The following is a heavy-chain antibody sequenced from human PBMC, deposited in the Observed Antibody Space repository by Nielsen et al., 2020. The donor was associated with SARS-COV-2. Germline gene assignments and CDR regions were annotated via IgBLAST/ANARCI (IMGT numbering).Heavy chain of an antibody. Sequence: GESLKISCAASGFTFSSYSMNWVRQAPGKGLEWVSSISSSSSYIYYADSVKGRFTISRDNAKNSLYLQMNSLRAEDTAVYYCARTRDGYIPFDYWGQGTLVTVSS. J-gene: IGHJ4*02. CDR1: GFTFSSYS. CDR3: ARTRDGYIPFDY. D-gene: IGHD5-24*01. CDR2: ISSSSSYI. V-gene: IGHV3-21*01.